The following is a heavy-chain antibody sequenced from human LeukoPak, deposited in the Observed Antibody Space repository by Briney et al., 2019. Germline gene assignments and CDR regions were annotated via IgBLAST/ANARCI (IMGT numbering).Heavy chain of an antibody. D-gene: IGHD4-23*01. V-gene: IGHV3-74*01. CDR1: GFSFSTQR. CDR2: INIDERIT. Sequence: GGSLRLSCAASGFSFSTQRMHWVRQAPGKELVWVSYINIDERITGYADSVKGRFTISRDNAKNTLYLQMNSLRVEDTAVYYCARGRPHGNDYWGQGTLVTVSS. CDR3: ARGRPHGNDY. J-gene: IGHJ4*02.